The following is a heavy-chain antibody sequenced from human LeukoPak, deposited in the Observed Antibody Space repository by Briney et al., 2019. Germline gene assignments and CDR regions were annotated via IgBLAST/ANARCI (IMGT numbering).Heavy chain of an antibody. CDR1: GFTFSSYS. V-gene: IGHV3-23*01. J-gene: IGHJ4*02. CDR2: ISGSGGST. D-gene: IGHD2-2*01. CDR3: ANGVVPAASFDY. Sequence: GGSLRLSCAASGFTFSSYSMNWVRQAPGKGLEWVSAISGSGGSTYYADSVKGRFTISRDNSKNTLYLQMNSLRAEDTAVYYCANGVVPAASFDYWGQGTLVTVSS.